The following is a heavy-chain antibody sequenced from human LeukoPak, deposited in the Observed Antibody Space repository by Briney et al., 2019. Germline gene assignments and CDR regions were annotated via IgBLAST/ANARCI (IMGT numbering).Heavy chain of an antibody. Sequence: SETLSLTCTVSGVSISDYYWTWIRQPAGKGLEWIGRIYITGSTDCNPSLKSRLTMSVDTSKNQFSLKLNSVTAADTAVYYCARGSPYGSGSPIDYWGQGTLVTVSS. J-gene: IGHJ4*02. V-gene: IGHV4-4*07. D-gene: IGHD3-10*01. CDR2: IYITGST. CDR3: ARGSPYGSGSPIDY. CDR1: GVSISDYY.